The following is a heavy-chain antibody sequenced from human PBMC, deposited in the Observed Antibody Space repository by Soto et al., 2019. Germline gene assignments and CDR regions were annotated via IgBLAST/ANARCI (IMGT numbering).Heavy chain of an antibody. CDR3: ARGRQLWADAFDI. D-gene: IGHD5-18*01. J-gene: IGHJ3*02. V-gene: IGHV3-21*01. CDR1: GFTFSSYS. Sequence: GGSLRLSCAASGFTFSSYSMNWFRQAPGKGLEWVSSISSSSSYIYYADSVKGRFTISRDNAKNSLYLQMNSLRAEDTAVYYCARGRQLWADAFDIWGQGTMVTVSS. CDR2: ISSSSSYI.